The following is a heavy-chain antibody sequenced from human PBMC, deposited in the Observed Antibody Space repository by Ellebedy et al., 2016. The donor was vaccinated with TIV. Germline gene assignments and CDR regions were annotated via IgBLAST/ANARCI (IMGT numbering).Heavy chain of an antibody. CDR2: IFHTGIT. D-gene: IGHD3-16*02. Sequence: MPSETLSLTCAVSGGSISSYSWWSWVRQPPGKWLEWIGEIFHTGITNYNPSLKSRVTISVDTSKSQFSLKLSSVTAADTAVYYCAKNRASLDYWGQGILVTVSS. CDR1: GGSISSYSW. J-gene: IGHJ4*02. V-gene: IGHV4-4*02. CDR3: AKNRASLDY.